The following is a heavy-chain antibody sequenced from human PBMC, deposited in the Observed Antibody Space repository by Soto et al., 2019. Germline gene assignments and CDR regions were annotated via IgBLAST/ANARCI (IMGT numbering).Heavy chain of an antibody. Sequence: ASVKVSCKASGYTFTSYAMHWVRQAPGQRLEWMGWINAGNGNTKYSQKFQGRVTITRDTSASTAYMELSSLRSEDTAVYYCARGHYDFWSGYYIPDYYYMAFWGKGTTVTVSS. J-gene: IGHJ6*03. D-gene: IGHD3-3*01. CDR2: INAGNGNT. V-gene: IGHV1-3*01. CDR1: GYTFTSYA. CDR3: ARGHYDFWSGYYIPDYYYMAF.